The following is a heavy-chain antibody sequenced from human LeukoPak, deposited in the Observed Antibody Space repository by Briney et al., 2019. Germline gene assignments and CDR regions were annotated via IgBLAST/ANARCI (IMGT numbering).Heavy chain of an antibody. CDR3: AKEVIVGNFDY. CDR2: IKQDGSEK. V-gene: IGHV3-7*03. D-gene: IGHD3-22*01. J-gene: IGHJ4*02. CDR1: GFTFSSYW. Sequence: PGGSLRLSCAASGFTFSSYWMSWVRQAPGKGLEWVANIKQDGSEKYYVDSVKGRFTISRDNAKNSLYLQMNSLRAEDTALYYCAKEVIVGNFDYWGQGTLVTVSS.